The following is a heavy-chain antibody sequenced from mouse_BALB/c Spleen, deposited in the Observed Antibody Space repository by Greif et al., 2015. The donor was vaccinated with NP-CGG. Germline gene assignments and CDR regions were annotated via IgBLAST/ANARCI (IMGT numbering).Heavy chain of an antibody. J-gene: IGHJ3*01. CDR1: GFNIKDTY. Sequence: EVQLQESGAELVKPGASVKLSCTASGFNIKDTYMHWVKQRPEQGLEWIGRIDPANGNTKYDPKFQGKATITADTSSNTAYLQRSSLTSEDTAVYYCARGAITFADWGQGTLVTVSA. V-gene: IGHV14-3*02. CDR3: ARGAITFAD. D-gene: IGHD2-4*01. CDR2: IDPANGNT.